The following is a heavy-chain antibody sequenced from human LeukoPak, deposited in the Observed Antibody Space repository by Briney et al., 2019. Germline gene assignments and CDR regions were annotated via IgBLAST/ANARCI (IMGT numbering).Heavy chain of an antibody. V-gene: IGHV3-49*03. Sequence: GGSLCLSCTASGFTFGDYAMGWFRQAPGRGRGWVGLIRSKAYGGTTECAASVKGRFTISRDDSKSIACLAMNRLKTEDTAVYYCTRNIFGVATIDQGGQGTLVTVS. CDR1: GFTFGDYA. J-gene: IGHJ1*01. CDR2: IRSKAYGGTT. CDR3: TRNIFGVATIDQ. D-gene: IGHD3-3*01.